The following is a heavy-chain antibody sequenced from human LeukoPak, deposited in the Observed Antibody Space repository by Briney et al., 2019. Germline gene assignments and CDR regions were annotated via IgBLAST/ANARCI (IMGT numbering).Heavy chain of an antibody. CDR3: ARDDGAEDY. CDR2: IKQDGSEK. CDR1: GGSISSSSYY. V-gene: IGHV3-7*01. J-gene: IGHJ4*02. D-gene: IGHD4-17*01. Sequence: ETLSLTCTVSGGSISSSSYYWGWIRQAPGKGLEWVANIKQDGSEKYYVDSVKGRFTVSRDNAKNSLYLQMNSLRAEDTAVYYCARDDGAEDYWGQGTLVTVSS.